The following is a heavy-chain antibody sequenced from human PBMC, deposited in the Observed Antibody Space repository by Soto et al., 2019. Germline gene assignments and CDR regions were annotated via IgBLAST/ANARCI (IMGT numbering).Heavy chain of an antibody. Sequence: QVQLVQSGAEVKKPGSSVKVSCRASGGTFSSYAISWVRQAPGQGLEWMGGILPIFGTANYAQKFQGRVTITEDESTSTAYMEMSSLRSEDTAVYYCARDRTAYKLPPYYYYGMDVWGQGTTVTVSS. D-gene: IGHD1-1*01. J-gene: IGHJ6*02. CDR1: GGTFSSYA. CDR2: ILPIFGTA. V-gene: IGHV1-69*01. CDR3: ARDRTAYKLPPYYYYGMDV.